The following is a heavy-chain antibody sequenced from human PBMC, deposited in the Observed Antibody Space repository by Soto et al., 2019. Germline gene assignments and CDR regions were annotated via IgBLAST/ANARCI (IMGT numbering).Heavy chain of an antibody. D-gene: IGHD3-22*01. CDR1: GGSISSGGYY. CDR3: ARYDNSGSHGVDI. V-gene: IGHV4-31*03. Sequence: TLSLTCTVSGGSISSGGYYWSWIRQHPGKGLEWIGYIYYSGSTYYNPSLKSRVTISVDTSKNQFSLKLSSVTAADTAVYYCARYDNSGSHGVDIWGQGTMVTVSS. CDR2: IYYSGST. J-gene: IGHJ3*02.